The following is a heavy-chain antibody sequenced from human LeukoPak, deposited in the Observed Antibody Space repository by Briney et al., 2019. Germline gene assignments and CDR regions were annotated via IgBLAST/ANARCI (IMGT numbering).Heavy chain of an antibody. CDR3: ARAGIVVVPAAIFRGYYYGMDV. CDR1: GGSFRGYY. Sequence: SEALSLACAVYGGSFRGYYWSWIRQPPGKGLEWIGEINHSGSTNYNPSLKSRVTISVDTSKNQFSLKLSSVTAADTAVYYCARAGIVVVPAAIFRGYYYGMDVWGQGTTVTVSS. J-gene: IGHJ6*02. V-gene: IGHV4-34*01. CDR2: INHSGST. D-gene: IGHD2-2*02.